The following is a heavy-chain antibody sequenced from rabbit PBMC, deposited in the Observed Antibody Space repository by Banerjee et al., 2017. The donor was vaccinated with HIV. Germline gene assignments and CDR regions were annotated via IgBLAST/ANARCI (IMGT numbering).Heavy chain of an antibody. Sequence: QSLEESRGGLVQPEGSLTLTCTASGFSFSSSYYMCWVRQAPGKGLEWIACIYGSSGGATFYASWAKGRATISKTSSTTVTLQMTSLTAADTATYFCARIGYSSYDYDNYDLWGPGTLVTVS. V-gene: IGHV1S40*01. J-gene: IGHJ4*01. D-gene: IGHD6-1*01. CDR1: GFSFSSSYY. CDR3: ARIGYSSYDYDNYDL. CDR2: IYGSSGGAT.